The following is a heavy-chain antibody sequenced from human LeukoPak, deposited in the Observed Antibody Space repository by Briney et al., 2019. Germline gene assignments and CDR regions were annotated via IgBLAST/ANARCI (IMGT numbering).Heavy chain of an antibody. J-gene: IGHJ4*02. D-gene: IGHD6-13*01. Sequence: PSETLSLTCTVSGGSISSSSYYWGWIRQPPGKGLVWIGSIYYSGSTYYNPSLKSRVTISVDTSKNQFSLKLSSVTAADTAVYYCARVFRYSSSSVDYWGQGTLVTVSS. CDR1: GGSISSSSYY. V-gene: IGHV4-39*07. CDR2: IYYSGST. CDR3: ARVFRYSSSSVDY.